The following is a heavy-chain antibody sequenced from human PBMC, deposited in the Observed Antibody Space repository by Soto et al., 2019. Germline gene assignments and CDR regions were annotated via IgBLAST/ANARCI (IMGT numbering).Heavy chain of an antibody. CDR3: AKDPEQWLVWGPSFFDY. V-gene: IGHV3-30*18. CDR2: ISYDGSNK. J-gene: IGHJ4*02. D-gene: IGHD6-19*01. Sequence: GGSLRLSCAASGFTFSSYGMHWVRQAPGKGLEWVAVISYDGSNKYYADSVKGRFTISRDNSKNTLYLQMNSLRAEDTAVYYCAKDPEQWLVWGPSFFDYWGQGTLVTVSS. CDR1: GFTFSSYG.